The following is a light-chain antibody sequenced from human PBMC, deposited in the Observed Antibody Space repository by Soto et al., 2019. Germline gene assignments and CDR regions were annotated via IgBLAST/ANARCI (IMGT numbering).Light chain of an antibody. CDR2: KAS. J-gene: IGKJ1*01. V-gene: IGKV1-5*03. Sequence: IQMTQSPSTLSASVGDRVTITCRASQSITSWLAWFQQKPGKAPKLLIYKASSLESGVPSRFSGSGSGTEFTLTISSLQPDDFATYFCQQYSSYWTFGQGTKVEI. CDR3: QQYSSYWT. CDR1: QSITSW.